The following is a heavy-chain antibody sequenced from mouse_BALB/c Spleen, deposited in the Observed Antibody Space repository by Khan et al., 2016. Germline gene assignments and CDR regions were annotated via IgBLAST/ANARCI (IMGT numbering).Heavy chain of an antibody. V-gene: IGHV6-3*01. J-gene: IGHJ3*01. CDR2: IRLKSDNYAT. CDR3: TRYYGSSLFAY. Sequence: EVKLEESGGGLVQPGGSMKLSCVASGFTFSSYWMSWVRQSPEKGLEWVAEIRLKSDNYATHYAESVKGKFTISRDDSKSRLYLQMNSLRSEDTGIYYCTRYYGSSLFAYWGQGTLVTVSA. CDR1: GFTFSSYW. D-gene: IGHD1-1*01.